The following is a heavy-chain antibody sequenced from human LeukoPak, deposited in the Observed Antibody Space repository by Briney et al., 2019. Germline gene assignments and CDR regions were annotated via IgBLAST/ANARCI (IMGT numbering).Heavy chain of an antibody. CDR2: ISSSSSTI. J-gene: IGHJ4*02. V-gene: IGHV3-48*04. D-gene: IGHD3-22*01. CDR1: GFTFSSYS. CDR3: ARDKSPLYYYDSSGYLDY. Sequence: GGSLRLSCAASGFTFSSYSMNWVRQAPGKGLEWVSYISSSSSTIYYADSVKGRFTISRDNAKNSLYLQMNSLRAEDTAVYYCARDKSPLYYYDSSGYLDYWGQGTLVTVSS.